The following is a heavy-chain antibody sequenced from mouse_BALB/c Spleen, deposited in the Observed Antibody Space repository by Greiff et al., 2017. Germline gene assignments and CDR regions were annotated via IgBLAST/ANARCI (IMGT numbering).Heavy chain of an antibody. D-gene: IGHD3-1*01. Sequence: QVQLQQSGAELLKPGASVKISCKATGYTFSSYWIEWVKQRPGHGLEWIGEILPGSGSTNYNEKFKGKATFTADTSSNTAYMQLSSLTSEDSAVYYCERYRGLGDYYAMDYWGQGTSVTVSS. CDR2: ILPGSGST. CDR3: ERYRGLGDYYAMDY. CDR1: GYTFSSYW. V-gene: IGHV1-9*01. J-gene: IGHJ4*01.